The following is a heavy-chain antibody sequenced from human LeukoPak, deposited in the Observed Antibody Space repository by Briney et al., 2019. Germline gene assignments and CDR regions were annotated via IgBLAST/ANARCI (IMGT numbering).Heavy chain of an antibody. CDR2: INAGNGNT. V-gene: IGHV1-3*01. J-gene: IGHJ4*02. D-gene: IGHD2-2*01. Sequence: ASVKVSRKASGYTFTSYAMHWVRQAPGQRLEWMGWINAGNGNTKYSQKFQGRVTITRDTSASTAYMELSSLRSEDTAVYYCTRGSIVVVPAALEFDYWGQGTLVTVSS. CDR1: GYTFTSYA. CDR3: TRGSIVVVPAALEFDY.